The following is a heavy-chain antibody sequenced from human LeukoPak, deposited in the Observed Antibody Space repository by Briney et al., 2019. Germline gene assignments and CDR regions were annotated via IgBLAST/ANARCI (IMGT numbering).Heavy chain of an antibody. V-gene: IGHV1-46*01. Sequence: WASVKVSCKASGYTFTSYYMHWVRQAPGQGLEWMGIINPSGGSTSYAQKFQGRVTMTRDTSTSTVYMELSSLRSEDTAVYFCARATLSDYYFNYWGQGTLVTVSS. J-gene: IGHJ4*02. CDR2: INPSGGST. CDR3: ARATLSDYYFNY. CDR1: GYTFTSYY.